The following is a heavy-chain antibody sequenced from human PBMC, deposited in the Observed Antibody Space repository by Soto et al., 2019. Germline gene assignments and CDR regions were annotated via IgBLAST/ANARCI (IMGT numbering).Heavy chain of an antibody. CDR3: AKVFYDYDSSGYYYFDY. D-gene: IGHD3-22*01. Sequence: PGGSLRLSCAASGFTFSSYAVSWVRQAPGKGPEWISSISGSGSTIYYADSVRGRFTISRDNSKNTLYLQMSSLRAEDTAVYYCAKVFYDYDSSGYYYFDYWGQGTLVTVSS. CDR1: GFTFSSYA. CDR2: ISGSGSTI. J-gene: IGHJ4*02. V-gene: IGHV3-23*01.